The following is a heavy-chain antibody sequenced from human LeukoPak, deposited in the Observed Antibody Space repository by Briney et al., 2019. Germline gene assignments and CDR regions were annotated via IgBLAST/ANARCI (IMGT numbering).Heavy chain of an antibody. CDR3: AKVNYGSGNPFFDY. D-gene: IGHD3-10*01. Sequence: GGSLRLSCAASGFTFSSYSMNWVRQAPGKGLEWVSSISSSSSYIYYADSVKGRFTISRDNSKNTLYLQMNSLRAEDTAVYYCAKVNYGSGNPFFDYWGQGTLVTVSS. V-gene: IGHV3-21*01. CDR1: GFTFSSYS. CDR2: ISSSSSYI. J-gene: IGHJ4*02.